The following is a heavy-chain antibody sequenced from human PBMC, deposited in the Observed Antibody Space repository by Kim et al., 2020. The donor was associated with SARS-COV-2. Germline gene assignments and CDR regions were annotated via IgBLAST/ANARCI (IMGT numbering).Heavy chain of an antibody. V-gene: IGHV1-18*01. CDR3: ARAVGHLSTPSTVVTPRWYFDL. CDR1: GYTFTSYG. D-gene: IGHD4-17*01. J-gene: IGHJ2*01. CDR2: ISAYNGNT. Sequence: ASVKVSCKASGYTFTSYGISWVRQAPGQGLEWMGWISAYNGNTNYAQKLQGRVTMTTDTSTSTAYMELRSLRSDDTAVYYCARAVGHLSTPSTVVTPRWYFDLWGRGTLVTVSS.